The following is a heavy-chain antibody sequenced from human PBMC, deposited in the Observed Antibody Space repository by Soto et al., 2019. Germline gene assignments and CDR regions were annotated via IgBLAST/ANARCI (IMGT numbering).Heavy chain of an antibody. CDR3: VKEYCSGGTCFDAFDL. V-gene: IGHV3-48*03. CDR2: ISDSGTTI. J-gene: IGHJ3*01. D-gene: IGHD2-15*01. CDR1: GFIFSSYE. Sequence: PGGSLTLSSAASGFIFSSYEVYWVRQAPGKGLEWVSYISDSGTTIYYSASVKGRFTISRDDAKNSLYLQMNNLRAEDTAVYFCVKEYCSGGTCFDAFDLWGQGTMVTVSS.